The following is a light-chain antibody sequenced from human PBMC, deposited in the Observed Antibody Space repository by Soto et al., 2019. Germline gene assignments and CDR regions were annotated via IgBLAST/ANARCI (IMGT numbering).Light chain of an antibody. CDR1: QNIYTF. CDR3: QQTYTTAIS. CDR2: SAS. V-gene: IGKV1-39*01. Sequence: DIQMTQSPSSLSASVGDRVTITCRASQNIYTFLTWYQQMSGRAPRVLIYSASTLQSGVPSRFSGSGSGTDFTLSINGLQPEDFGSYFCQQTYTTAISFGGGTKV. J-gene: IGKJ4*01.